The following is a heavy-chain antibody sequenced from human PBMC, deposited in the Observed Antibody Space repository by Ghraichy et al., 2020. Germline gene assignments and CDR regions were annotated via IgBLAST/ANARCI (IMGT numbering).Heavy chain of an antibody. J-gene: IGHJ4*02. CDR1: GGSISSYY. CDR2: IYYSGST. Sequence: SETLSLTCTVSGGSISSYYWSWIRQPPGKGLEWIGYIYYSGSTNYNPSLKSRVTISVDTSKNQFSLKLSSVTAADTAVYYCAGNAKKYYFDYWGQGTLVTVSS. V-gene: IGHV4-59*01. D-gene: IGHD4-23*01. CDR3: AGNAKKYYFDY.